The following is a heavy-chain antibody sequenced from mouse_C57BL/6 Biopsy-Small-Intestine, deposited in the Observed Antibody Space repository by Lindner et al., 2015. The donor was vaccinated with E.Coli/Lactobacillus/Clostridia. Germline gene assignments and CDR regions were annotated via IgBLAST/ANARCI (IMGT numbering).Heavy chain of an antibody. D-gene: IGHD1-1*01. J-gene: IGHJ4*01. V-gene: IGHV5-17*01. Sequence: VQLQESGGGLVKPGGSLKLSCAASGFTFSDYGMHWVRQAPEKGLEWVAYISRGSSTIYYADTVKGRFTISRDNAKNTLFLQMTSLRSEDTAMYYCARTISNYAMDYWGQGTSVTVSS. CDR3: ARTISNYAMDY. CDR1: GFTFSDYG. CDR2: ISRGSSTI.